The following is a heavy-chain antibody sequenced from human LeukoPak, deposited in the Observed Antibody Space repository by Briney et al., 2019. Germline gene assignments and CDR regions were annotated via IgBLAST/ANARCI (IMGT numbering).Heavy chain of an antibody. J-gene: IGHJ4*02. Sequence: KASETLSLPCAVYGGSFSGYYWSWIRQPPGKGLEWIGEINHSGSTNYNPSLKSRVTISVDTSKNQFSLKLSSVTAADTAVYYCASTRWLQLPPGYWGQGTLVTVSS. V-gene: IGHV4-34*01. CDR2: INHSGST. D-gene: IGHD5-24*01. CDR1: GGSFSGYY. CDR3: ASTRWLQLPPGY.